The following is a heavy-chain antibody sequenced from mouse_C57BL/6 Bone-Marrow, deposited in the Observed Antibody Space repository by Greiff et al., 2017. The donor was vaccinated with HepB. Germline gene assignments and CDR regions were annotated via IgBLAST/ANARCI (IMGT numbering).Heavy chain of an antibody. CDR2: IYPGSGNT. D-gene: IGHD1-1*01. J-gene: IGHJ2*01. CDR3: ARAVVAPFDY. V-gene: IGHV1-76*01. CDR1: GYTFTDYY. Sequence: VKLMESGAELVRPGASVKLSCKASGYTFTDYYINWVKQRPGQGLEWIARIYPGSGNTYYNEKFKGKATLTAEKSSSTAYMQLSSLTSEDSAVYFCARAVVAPFDYWGQGTTLTVSS.